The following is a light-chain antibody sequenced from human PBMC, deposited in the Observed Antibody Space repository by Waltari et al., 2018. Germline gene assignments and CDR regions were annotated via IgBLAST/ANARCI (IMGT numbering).Light chain of an antibody. Sequence: SYELTQPPSLSVSPGQTARITCSGDKLADRYVCWYQQKPGQSPVLVLHQDSKRPSGIPERFSGFNSGNTATLTISETQAMDEADYYCQAWDRNTYVVFGGGTKLTVL. J-gene: IGLJ2*01. CDR2: QDS. V-gene: IGLV3-1*01. CDR1: KLADRY. CDR3: QAWDRNTYVV.